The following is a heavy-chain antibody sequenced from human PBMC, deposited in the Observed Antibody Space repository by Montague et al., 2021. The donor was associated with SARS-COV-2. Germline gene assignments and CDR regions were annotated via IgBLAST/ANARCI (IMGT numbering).Heavy chain of an antibody. J-gene: IGHJ5*02. V-gene: IGHV4-59*01. CDR3: AREDRWNWFDP. CDR2: IYYRWST. Sequence: SETLSLTCTVSGGSINSSNWSWIRQPPGTGLEWIGYIYYRWSTNYNPSLETRFTISVDPSKNQFALKLSSVTAADTAVYYCAREDRWNWFDPWGQGTLVIISS. CDR1: GGSINSSN. D-gene: IGHD5-24*01.